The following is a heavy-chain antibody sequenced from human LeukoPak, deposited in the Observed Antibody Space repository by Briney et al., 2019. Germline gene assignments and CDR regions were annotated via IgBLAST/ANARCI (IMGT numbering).Heavy chain of an antibody. J-gene: IGHJ3*02. CDR1: GYTFTVYY. Sequence: ASVKVSCTASGYTFTVYYMHWVRQAPGQGLEWMGWINPSSGGTNYAQKFQGRVTMTRDTSISTAYVELSRLRSDDTAVYYCARDFAMIVVVNAFDIWGQGTMVTVSS. CDR3: ARDFAMIVVVNAFDI. CDR2: INPSSGGT. D-gene: IGHD3-22*01. V-gene: IGHV1-2*02.